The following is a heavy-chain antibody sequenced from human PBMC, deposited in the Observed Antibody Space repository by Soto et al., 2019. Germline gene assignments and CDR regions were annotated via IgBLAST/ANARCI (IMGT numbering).Heavy chain of an antibody. D-gene: IGHD1-1*01. Sequence: QVQLQESGPGLVKPSETLSLTCTVSGGSINNYYWVWLRQPPGEGLEWIGHMYYSGDTDYNPSLRGRVAISVDTSKNRFSLRLTSVTAADTAVYYCARGDWNDYCYNGMDVWGQGTTVIVSS. CDR3: ARGDWNDYCYNGMDV. V-gene: IGHV4-59*01. J-gene: IGHJ6*02. CDR2: MYYSGDT. CDR1: GGSINNYY.